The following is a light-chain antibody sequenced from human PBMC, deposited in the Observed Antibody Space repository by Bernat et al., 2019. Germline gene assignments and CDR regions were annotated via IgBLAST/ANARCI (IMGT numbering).Light chain of an antibody. Sequence: QSVLTQPPSASGTPGQRVTISCSGSTFNIGNWYQQLPGTAPKLLIYNNNLRPSGVPDRFSGSKSGTSASLAISGLQSEDEADYYRAAWDDGLDGWVFGGGTKLTVL. CDR3: AAWDDGLDGWV. CDR2: NNN. CDR1: TFNIG. V-gene: IGLV1-44*01. J-gene: IGLJ3*02.